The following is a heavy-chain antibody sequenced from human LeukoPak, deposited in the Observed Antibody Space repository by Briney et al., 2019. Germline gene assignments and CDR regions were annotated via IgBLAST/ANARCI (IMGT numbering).Heavy chain of an antibody. Sequence: PGGSLRLSCSASGFTFSSFSMFWVRQAPGKGLEWLSYISSTSRNIYYADSVEGRFTVSRDNAKNSLFLQMNSLRAEDTAIYYCAREWRGSGDYWGQGTLVTVSS. CDR3: AREWRGSGDY. D-gene: IGHD3-10*01. CDR2: ISSTSRNI. J-gene: IGHJ4*02. CDR1: GFTFSSFS. V-gene: IGHV3-48*04.